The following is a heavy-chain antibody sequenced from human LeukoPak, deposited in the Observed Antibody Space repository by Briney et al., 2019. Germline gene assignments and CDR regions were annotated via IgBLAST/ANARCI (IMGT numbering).Heavy chain of an antibody. J-gene: IGHJ4*02. V-gene: IGHV3-7*01. D-gene: IGHD1-26*01. CDR3: AREWELHYRYVGY. Sequence: GGSLRLSCEGSGFTFSHYWMTWVRRAPGKGLEWVASIKLDGSEKYYVDSVKGRFTISRDNSKNSLYLQMNSLRAEDTAVYYCAREWELHYRYVGYWGQGTLVTVSS. CDR2: IKLDGSEK. CDR1: GFTFSHYW.